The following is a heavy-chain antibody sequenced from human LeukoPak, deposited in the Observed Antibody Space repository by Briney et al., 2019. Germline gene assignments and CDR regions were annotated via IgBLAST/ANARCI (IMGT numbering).Heavy chain of an antibody. Sequence: PGGSLRLSCAASGFIFSDFGMHWVRQAPGRGLQWVAFIRYDGTEQYYADSVKGRFTISRDNAKNSLYLQMNSLRAEDTALYYCASSGDCGGDCPSNAFDIWGQGTMVTVSS. CDR3: ASSGDCGGDCPSNAFDI. CDR1: GFIFSDFG. J-gene: IGHJ3*02. D-gene: IGHD2-21*02. V-gene: IGHV3-30*02. CDR2: IRYDGTEQ.